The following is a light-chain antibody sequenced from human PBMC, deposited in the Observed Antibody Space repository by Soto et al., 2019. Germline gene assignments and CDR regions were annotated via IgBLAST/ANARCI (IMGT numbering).Light chain of an antibody. CDR2: EVT. CDR3: SSYTSSSTLVV. Sequence: QSVLTQPASVSGSPGQSITISCTGTSSDVGGYNYVSWYQHHPDKAPKLIIYEVTNRPSGVSIRFSGSSSGNTASLTISGLQAEDEADYYCSSYTSSSTLVVFGGGTKLTVL. V-gene: IGLV2-14*01. CDR1: SSDVGGYNY. J-gene: IGLJ2*01.